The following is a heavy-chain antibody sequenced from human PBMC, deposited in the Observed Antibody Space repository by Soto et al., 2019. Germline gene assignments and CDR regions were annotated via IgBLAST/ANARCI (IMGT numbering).Heavy chain of an antibody. CDR3: AKGHYRGFSYCSGGSCYSVLPHFDY. D-gene: IGHD2-15*01. J-gene: IGHJ4*02. V-gene: IGHV3-23*01. Sequence: PGGSLRLSCTASGFTFSSYAMSWVRQAPGKGLEWVSAISGSGGSTYYADSVKGRFTISRDNSKNTLYLQMNSLRAEDTAVYYCAKGHYRGFSYCSGGSCYSVLPHFDYWGQGTLVTVSS. CDR2: ISGSGGST. CDR1: GFTFSSYA.